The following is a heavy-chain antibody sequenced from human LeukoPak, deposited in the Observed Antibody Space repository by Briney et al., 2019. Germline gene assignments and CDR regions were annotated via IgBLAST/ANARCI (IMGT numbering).Heavy chain of an antibody. CDR1: GGSISSGDYY. D-gene: IGHD7-27*01. CDR2: IYYSGST. V-gene: IGHV4-30-4*01. Sequence: PSETLSLTCTVSGGSISSGDYYWSWIRQPPGKGLEWIGYIYYSGSTYYNPSLKSRVTISVDTSKNQFSLKLSSVTAADTAVYYCARAPPSKLTGGPHYYYYYMDVWGKGTTVTVSS. CDR3: ARAPPSKLTGGPHYYYYYMDV. J-gene: IGHJ6*03.